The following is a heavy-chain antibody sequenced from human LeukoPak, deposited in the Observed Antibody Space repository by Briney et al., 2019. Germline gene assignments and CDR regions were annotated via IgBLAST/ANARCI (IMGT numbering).Heavy chain of an antibody. CDR3: ASDHEVHTYAFSAWIDT. V-gene: IGHV4-59*01. CDR1: GRSIGTFY. CDR2: IHHSGNT. J-gene: IGHJ5*02. D-gene: IGHD3/OR15-3a*01. Sequence: PSETLSLTCTVSGRSIGTFYWSWIRQPPGKGPEWIGYIHHSGNTNYNPSLESRVTISLHRSKNQFSLRLNSVTDADTAVYYCASDHEVHTYAFSAWIDTSGQGTPVTVSS.